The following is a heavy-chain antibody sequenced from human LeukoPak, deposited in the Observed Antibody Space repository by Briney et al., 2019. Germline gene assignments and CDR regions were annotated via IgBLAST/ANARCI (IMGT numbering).Heavy chain of an antibody. D-gene: IGHD5-18*01. CDR1: GGSISSYY. V-gene: IGHV4-59*01. Sequence: SETLSLTCTVSGGSISSYYWSWIRQPPGKGLEWIGYIYYSGSTNYNPSLKSRVTISVDTSKNQFSLKLSSVTAADTAVYYCARADREELWLDYWGQGTLVTVSS. CDR3: ARADREELWLDY. CDR2: IYYSGST. J-gene: IGHJ4*02.